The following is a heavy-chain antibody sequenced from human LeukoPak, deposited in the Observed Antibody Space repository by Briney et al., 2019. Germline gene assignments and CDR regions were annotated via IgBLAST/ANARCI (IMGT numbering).Heavy chain of an antibody. J-gene: IGHJ6*03. CDR3: ARVGYCSSTSCYSGFEYYYYYMDV. D-gene: IGHD2-2*03. Sequence: GGSLRLSCAASGFTFSDYNMNWVRQAPGKGLEWVSSISSSGSDIYYADSVKGRFTISRDNAKNSMYLQMSSLRADDPAVYYCARVGYCSSTSCYSGFEYYYYYMDVWGKGTTVTVSS. CDR1: GFTFSDYN. V-gene: IGHV3-21*01. CDR2: ISSSGSDI.